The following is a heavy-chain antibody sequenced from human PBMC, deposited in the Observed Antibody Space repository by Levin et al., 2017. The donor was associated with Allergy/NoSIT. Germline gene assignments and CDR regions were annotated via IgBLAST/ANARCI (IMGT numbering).Heavy chain of an antibody. CDR3: ARDPGYNWNIPPYYMDV. CDR2: IKQDGSEK. D-gene: IGHD1/OR15-1a*01. V-gene: IGHV3-7*01. J-gene: IGHJ6*03. CDR1: GFTFSSYW. Sequence: GGSLRLSCAASGFTFSSYWMSWVRQAPGKGLEWVANIKQDGSEKYYVDSVKGRFTISRDNAKNSLYLQMNSLRAEDTAVYYCARDPGYNWNIPPYYMDVWGKGTTVTVSS.